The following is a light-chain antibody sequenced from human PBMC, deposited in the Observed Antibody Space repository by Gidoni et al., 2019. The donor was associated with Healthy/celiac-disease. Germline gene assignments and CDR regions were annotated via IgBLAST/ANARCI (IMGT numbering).Light chain of an antibody. V-gene: IGKV1-39*01. Sequence: DIQMTQSPSSLSASVGDRVTITCRASQSISTFLNWYQQRPGKALKLLICGGSSLQSGVPSRFSCSGSGTDFTLTISSLQPEDFATYYCQQSYSLPLTFGGGTKVEIK. CDR3: QQSYSLPLT. CDR1: QSISTF. J-gene: IGKJ4*01. CDR2: GGS.